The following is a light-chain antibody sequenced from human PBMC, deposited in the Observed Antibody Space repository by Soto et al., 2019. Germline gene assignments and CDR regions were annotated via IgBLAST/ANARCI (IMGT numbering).Light chain of an antibody. V-gene: IGKV3-20*01. Sequence: EIVLTQSPATLSSFPGDRVTLSCRASQSVTSSSLAWYQQKVGRAPRVLIYGASNRATGIPDRFSGSGSGTDFTLTITRLEPEDFAVYYCQQYGSSPRTFGQGTRLEIK. J-gene: IGKJ5*01. CDR2: GAS. CDR1: QSVTSSS. CDR3: QQYGSSPRT.